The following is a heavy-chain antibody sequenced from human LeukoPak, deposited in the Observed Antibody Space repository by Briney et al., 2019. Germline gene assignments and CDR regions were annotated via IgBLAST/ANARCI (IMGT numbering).Heavy chain of an antibody. D-gene: IGHD2-15*01. J-gene: IGHJ4*02. CDR2: INPNSGGT. Sequence: ASVKVSCKASGYTFTGYYMHWVRQAPGQRLERMGWINPNSGGTNYAQKFQGRVTMTRDTSISTAHMELSRLRSDDTAVYYCARSHSRVVVAATPFGYWGQGTLVTVSS. V-gene: IGHV1-2*02. CDR1: GYTFTGYY. CDR3: ARSHSRVVVAATPFGY.